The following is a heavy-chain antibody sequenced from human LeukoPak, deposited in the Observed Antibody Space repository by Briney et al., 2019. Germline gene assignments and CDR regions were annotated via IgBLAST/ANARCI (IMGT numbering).Heavy chain of an antibody. CDR2: IKTDGSVT. CDR3: ERDANRSFNY. V-gene: IGHV3-74*01. J-gene: IGHJ4*02. Sequence: PGGSLRLSCAASGFTFSDYWMHSVRQAPGTGLVWVSHIKTDGSVTDYADPVKGRFTISRDNARNTVYLQMHSLRAEDTAVYYCERDANRSFNYWGQGILVTVSS. CDR1: GFTFSDYW.